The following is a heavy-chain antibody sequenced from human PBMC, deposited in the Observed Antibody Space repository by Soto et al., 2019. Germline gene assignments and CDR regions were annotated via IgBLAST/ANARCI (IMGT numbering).Heavy chain of an antibody. Sequence: LGESLKFSCQCSGYRFTSYWIGWVRQMPGKSLEWMGIIYPGDSDTRYRPSFQGQVTISADKSSSTAYLQWSSLKASDTAMYYCARTSTYCSGGSCFTGGSYYYYGMDVWGQGTTVTSP. CDR2: IYPGDSDT. V-gene: IGHV5-51*01. CDR1: GYRFTSYW. CDR3: ARTSTYCSGGSCFTGGSYYYYGMDV. D-gene: IGHD2-15*01. J-gene: IGHJ6*02.